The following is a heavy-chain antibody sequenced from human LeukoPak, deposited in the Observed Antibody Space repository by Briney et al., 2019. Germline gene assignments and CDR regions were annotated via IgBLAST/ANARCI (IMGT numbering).Heavy chain of an antibody. D-gene: IGHD3-22*01. V-gene: IGHV4-59*01. Sequence: PSETLSLTCSVSGGSISSDYWSWIRQPPGKGLEWIGNIYYTGSTNYNPSLQSRVTISVDTSKNQFSLRLTSVTAADTAVYYCATQKPLTYYYDSSGRSEAFDIWGQGTMVTVSS. CDR1: GGSISSDY. J-gene: IGHJ3*02. CDR3: ATQKPLTYYYDSSGRSEAFDI. CDR2: IYYTGST.